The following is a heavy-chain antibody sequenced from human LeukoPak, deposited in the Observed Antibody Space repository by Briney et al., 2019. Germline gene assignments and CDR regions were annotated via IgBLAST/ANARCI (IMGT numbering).Heavy chain of an antibody. D-gene: IGHD3-22*01. Sequence: PSETLSLTCSVSGDSISRSDSYWDWIRQPPGKGLEWIGTIYYSGRTYYSPSLNSRVTMSVDTSSNQFSLNLRSVTAADTAVYYCVRRRYYDGSGYLEWGQGTLLSVSS. CDR2: IYYSGRT. J-gene: IGHJ1*01. V-gene: IGHV4-39*01. CDR1: GDSISRSDSY. CDR3: VRRRYYDGSGYLE.